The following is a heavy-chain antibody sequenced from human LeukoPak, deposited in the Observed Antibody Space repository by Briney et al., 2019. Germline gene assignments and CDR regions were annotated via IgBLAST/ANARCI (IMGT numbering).Heavy chain of an antibody. J-gene: IGHJ4*02. Sequence: SETLSLTCAVYGGSFSGYYWSWIRQPPGKGLEWIGEINHSGSTNYNPSLKSRVTISVDTSKNQFSLKLSSVTAADTAVYYCARKTRRYYGSGSYSHNDFDYWGQGTLVTVSS. CDR2: INHSGST. D-gene: IGHD3-10*01. CDR3: ARKTRRYYGSGSYSHNDFDY. V-gene: IGHV4-34*01. CDR1: GGSFSGYY.